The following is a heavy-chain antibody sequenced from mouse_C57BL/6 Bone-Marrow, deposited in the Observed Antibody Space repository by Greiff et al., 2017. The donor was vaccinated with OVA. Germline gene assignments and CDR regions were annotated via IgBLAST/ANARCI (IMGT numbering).Heavy chain of an antibody. CDR2: INYDGSST. CDR1: GFTFSDYY. J-gene: IGHJ4*01. V-gene: IGHV5-16*01. CDR3: ARKVYDGRGMDY. Sequence: DVQLVESEGGLVQPGSSMKLSCTASGFTFSDYYMAWVRQVPEKGLEWVANINYDGSSTYYLDSLKSRFIISRDNAKNILYLQMSSLKSEDTATYYCARKVYDGRGMDYWGQGTSVTVSS. D-gene: IGHD2-3*01.